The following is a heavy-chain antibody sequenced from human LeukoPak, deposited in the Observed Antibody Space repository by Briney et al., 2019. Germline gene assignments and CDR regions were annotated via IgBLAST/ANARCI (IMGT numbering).Heavy chain of an antibody. Sequence: GGSLRLSCAASGLTVSSNCMSWVRQAPGKGLEWVSVIYSGDNTYYADSVKGRFTISRDNSKNTLYLQMNSLRAEDTAVYYCARGSWVDYFDYWGQGTLVTVSS. CDR3: ARGSWVDYFDY. CDR1: GLTVSSNC. D-gene: IGHD3-10*01. CDR2: IYSGDNT. J-gene: IGHJ4*02. V-gene: IGHV3-53*01.